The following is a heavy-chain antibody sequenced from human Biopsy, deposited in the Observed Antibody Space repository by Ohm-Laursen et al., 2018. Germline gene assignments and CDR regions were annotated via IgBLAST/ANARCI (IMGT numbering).Heavy chain of an antibody. V-gene: IGHV3-23*01. CDR3: AKDRRTMRIWYFDL. Sequence: SLRLSCSASGFTLSDRYMDWVRQAPGKGLEWVSGISSSGNSTYYAGSVKGRFTISRDNSKNTLYLQLNSLRVDDTAVYYCAKDRRTMRIWYFDLWGRGTLVTVSS. CDR1: GFTLSDRY. J-gene: IGHJ2*01. CDR2: ISSSGNST. D-gene: IGHD4/OR15-4a*01.